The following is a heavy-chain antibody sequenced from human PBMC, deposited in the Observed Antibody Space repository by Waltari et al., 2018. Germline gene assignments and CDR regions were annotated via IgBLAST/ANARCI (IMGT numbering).Heavy chain of an antibody. Sequence: QLQLQESGPRLVKPSETLSLICTASGGSITGAYSWDWIRQSPGTGLEWIGDVSSGGNTNYNPSLKSRVTISTDTSKNQFSLTLSSVTAADTAVYYCARHRGVHTGYPGLDPWGQGTLVTVSS. CDR1: GGSITGAYS. D-gene: IGHD3-10*01. V-gene: IGHV4-39*01. CDR3: ARHRGVHTGYPGLDP. J-gene: IGHJ5*02. CDR2: VSSGGNT.